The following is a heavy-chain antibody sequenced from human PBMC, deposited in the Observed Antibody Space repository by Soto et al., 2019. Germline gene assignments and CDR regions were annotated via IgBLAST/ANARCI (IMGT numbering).Heavy chain of an antibody. D-gene: IGHD4-17*01. CDR1: GFTFNSYG. J-gene: IGHJ4*02. V-gene: IGHV3-30*18. CDR2: ISYDGNDK. Sequence: PGGSLRLSCAASGFTFNSYGMHWVRQAPGKGLEWVAVISYDGNDKYYPDSVKGRFTISRDNSKNTLYLQMNSLRAEDTAVYYCAKDSHGDRLDYWGQGTLVTVSS. CDR3: AKDSHGDRLDY.